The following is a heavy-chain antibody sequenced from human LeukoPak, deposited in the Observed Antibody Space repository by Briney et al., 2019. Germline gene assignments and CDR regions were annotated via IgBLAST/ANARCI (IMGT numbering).Heavy chain of an antibody. CDR3: AREGTSGTHLNWFDP. CDR2: MYYSGST. Sequence: SETLSLTCTVSGGSISSYYWSWIRQPPGKGLEWIGSMYYSGSTNYNPSLKSRVTLSVDTSKNQFSLKLSSVTAADTAVYYCAREGTSGTHLNWFDPWGQGTLVTVSS. D-gene: IGHD1-1*01. J-gene: IGHJ5*02. CDR1: GGSISSYY. V-gene: IGHV4-59*01.